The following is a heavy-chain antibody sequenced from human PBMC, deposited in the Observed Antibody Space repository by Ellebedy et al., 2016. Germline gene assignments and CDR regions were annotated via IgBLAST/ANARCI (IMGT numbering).Heavy chain of an antibody. CDR3: VRGIVVGARGAGD. J-gene: IGHJ4*02. V-gene: IGHV1-18*01. D-gene: IGHD1-26*01. CDR1: GYTFTSYG. CDR2: ISTYNGNT. Sequence: ASVKVSXXASGYTFTSYGISWVRQAPGQGLEWMGWISTYNGNTNYAKKLQGRVTMTTDTSTSTAYMELRSLRSEDTAVYYCVRGIVVGARGAGDWGQGTLVTVSS.